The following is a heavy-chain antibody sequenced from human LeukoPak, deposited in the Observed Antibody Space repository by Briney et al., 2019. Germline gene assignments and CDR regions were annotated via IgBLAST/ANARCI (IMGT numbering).Heavy chain of an antibody. V-gene: IGHV3-66*01. D-gene: IGHD3-22*01. CDR3: ARGHRDWYYDSSDGTKLYYFDY. J-gene: IGHJ4*02. Sequence: PGGSLRLSCAASGFTVSSNYMSWVRQAPGKGLEWVSVIYSGGSTYYADSVKGRFTISRDNSKNTLYLQMNSLRAEDTAVYYCARGHRDWYYDSSDGTKLYYFDYWGQGTLVTVSS. CDR1: GFTVSSNY. CDR2: IYSGGST.